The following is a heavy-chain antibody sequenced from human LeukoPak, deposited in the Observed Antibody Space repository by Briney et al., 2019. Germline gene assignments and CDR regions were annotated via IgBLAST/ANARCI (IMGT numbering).Heavy chain of an antibody. CDR3: ARDPGDGSGVY. CDR2: ISSSGSTI. V-gene: IGHV3-48*04. J-gene: IGHJ4*02. CDR1: GFTFSSYS. Sequence: PGGSLRLSCAASGFTFSSYSMNWVRQAPGKGLEWVSYISSSGSTIYYADSVKGRFTISRDNAKNSLYLQMNSLRAEDTAVYYCARDPGDGSGVYWGQGTLVTVSS. D-gene: IGHD3-10*01.